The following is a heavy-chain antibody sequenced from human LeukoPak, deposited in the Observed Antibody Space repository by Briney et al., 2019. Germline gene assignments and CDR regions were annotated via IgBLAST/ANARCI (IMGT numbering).Heavy chain of an antibody. CDR2: INHSGST. V-gene: IGHV4-34*01. CDR3: ARVGPFRASRNRNWFDP. CDR1: GGSFSGYY. J-gene: IGHJ5*02. D-gene: IGHD2/OR15-2a*01. Sequence: SETLSLTCAVYGGSFSGYYWSWIRQPPGKGLEWSGEINHSGSTNYNPSLKSRVTISVDTSKNQFSLKLSSVTAADTAVYYCARVGPFRASRNRNWFDPWGQGTLVTVSS.